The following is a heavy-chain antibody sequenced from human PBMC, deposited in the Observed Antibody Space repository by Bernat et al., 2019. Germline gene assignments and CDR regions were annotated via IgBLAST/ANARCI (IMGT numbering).Heavy chain of an antibody. CDR1: GFNINSYW. CDR3: ARDRRVYGMDV. Sequence: EVQVVESGGGLVKPGGSLRLSCVASGFNINSYWTTWVRQAPGKGVEWVANKKPDGSTMFYVESVKGRFTISRDNSKNSLYLKMNSLRAEDTAVYYCARDRRVYGMDVWGQGTTVTVSS. CDR2: KKPDGSTM. V-gene: IGHV3-7*03. J-gene: IGHJ6*02.